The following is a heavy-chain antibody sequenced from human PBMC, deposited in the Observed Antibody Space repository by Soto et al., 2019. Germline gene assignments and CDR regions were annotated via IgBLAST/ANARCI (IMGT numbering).Heavy chain of an antibody. Sequence: QVQLVQSGAEVKKPGASVKVSCKASGYTFTSYDINWVRQATGQGLEWMGWMNPNSGNTGYAQKFQGRVTMTRNTSISTAYMELSSLRSEDTAVYYCARGHLFGYCSSTSCYRNYGMDVWGQGTTVTVSS. CDR3: ARGHLFGYCSSTSCYRNYGMDV. CDR2: MNPNSGNT. J-gene: IGHJ6*02. D-gene: IGHD2-2*01. CDR1: GYTFTSYD. V-gene: IGHV1-8*01.